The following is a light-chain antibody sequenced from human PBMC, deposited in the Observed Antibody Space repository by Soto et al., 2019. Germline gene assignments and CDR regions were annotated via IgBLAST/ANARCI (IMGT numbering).Light chain of an antibody. CDR1: SRDVGIYNY. J-gene: IGLJ1*01. CDR3: SSYTTSSTRV. CDR2: EVT. V-gene: IGLV2-14*01. Sequence: QSLLTQPASVSGSPGHSIAISCTGSSRDVGIYNYVSWYQQHPGKVPKLIIYEVTNRPSGVSNRFSGSKSGNTASLTISGLQAEEEADSYCSSYTTSSTRVFGTGTKVTVL.